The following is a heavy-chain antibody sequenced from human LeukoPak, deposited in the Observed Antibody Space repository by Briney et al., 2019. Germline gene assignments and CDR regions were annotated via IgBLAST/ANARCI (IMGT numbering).Heavy chain of an antibody. V-gene: IGHV3-30*02. CDR3: AKEGGRGLRSYYFDY. CDR1: GFTFSSYG. CDR2: IRYDGSNK. J-gene: IGHJ4*02. D-gene: IGHD5-12*01. Sequence: GGSLRLSCAASGFTFSSYGMHWVRQAPGKGLEWVAFIRYDGSNKYYADSVKGRFTISRDNSKNTLYLQMNSLRAEDTAVYYCAKEGGRGLRSYYFDYWGQGTLVTVSS.